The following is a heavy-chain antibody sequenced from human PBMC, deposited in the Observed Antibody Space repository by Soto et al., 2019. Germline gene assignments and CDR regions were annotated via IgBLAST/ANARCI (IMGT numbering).Heavy chain of an antibody. D-gene: IGHD2-2*01. V-gene: IGHV3-30*18. CDR2: ISYDGSDK. CDR1: GFTFNTFG. Sequence: QEQLVESGGGVVLPGRSLRLSCAASGFTFNTFGMHWVRQAPGKGLEWVAVISYDGSDKYYSDSVRGRFTISRDNSMNTLYLQMNSLRTEDTAVYYCAKSPNFYCSSYHCYKYYFDYWGHRTLVTVSS. CDR3: AKSPNFYCSSYHCYKYYFDY. J-gene: IGHJ4*01.